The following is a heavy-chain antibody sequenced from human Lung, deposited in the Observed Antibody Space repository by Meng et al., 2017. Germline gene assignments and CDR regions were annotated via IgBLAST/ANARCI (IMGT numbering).Heavy chain of an antibody. J-gene: IGHJ2*01. CDR2: INHSGST. CDR1: GGSFSGYY. CDR3: ARPKQANWYFDL. V-gene: IGHV4-34*01. D-gene: IGHD1/OR15-1a*01. Sequence: WGRGLLKPSGTLSPTCAVYGGSFSGYYWSWIRQPPGKGLEWIGEINHSGSTNYNPSLKSRVTISVDTSKNQFSLKLSSVTAADTAVYYCARPKQANWYFDLWGRGTLVTVSS.